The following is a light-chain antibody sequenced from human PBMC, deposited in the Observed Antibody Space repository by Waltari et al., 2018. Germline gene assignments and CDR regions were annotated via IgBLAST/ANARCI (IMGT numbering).Light chain of an antibody. J-gene: IGKJ2*01. Sequence: DIQLTQSPSSLSASVGARVTITCLASQSISSYLNGYQQKPGKAPKLLIYAASSLQSGVPSRFSGSGSGTDFTLTISSLQPEDFATYYCQQSYSTPHTFGQGTKLEIK. CDR2: AAS. CDR3: QQSYSTPHT. CDR1: QSISSY. V-gene: IGKV1-39*01.